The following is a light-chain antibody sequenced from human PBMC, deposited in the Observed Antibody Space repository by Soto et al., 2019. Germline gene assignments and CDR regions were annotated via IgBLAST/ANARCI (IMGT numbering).Light chain of an antibody. J-gene: IGKJ2*01. CDR2: AAS. CDR1: QSISNK. V-gene: IGKV1-39*01. Sequence: DIQMTQSPSSLSASVGDRVTIACRASQSISNKLNWYQQKPGKAPNLLIYAASSLQSGVPSRFGGSGSGTDFTLTISSLQPEDFATYYCQQSYSTPYTFGQGTKL. CDR3: QQSYSTPYT.